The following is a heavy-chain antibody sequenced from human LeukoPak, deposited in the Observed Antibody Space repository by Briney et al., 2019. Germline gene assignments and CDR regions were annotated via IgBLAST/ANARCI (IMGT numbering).Heavy chain of an antibody. J-gene: IGHJ3*02. D-gene: IGHD2-15*01. CDR1: GYTFSKYG. CDR3: AREGYCGGGSCHPDDAFDI. CDR2: ISAYNGQT. Sequence: ASVKVSCKASGYTFSKYGISWVRQAPGQGLEWMGWISAYNGQTNFAQTFQGRVTMTTDTSTSTAYMELRSLRSDDTAVYYCAREGYCGGGSCHPDDAFDIWGQGTMVTVSS. V-gene: IGHV1-18*04.